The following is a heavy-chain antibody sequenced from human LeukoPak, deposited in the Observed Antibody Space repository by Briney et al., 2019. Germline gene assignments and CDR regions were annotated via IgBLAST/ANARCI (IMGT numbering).Heavy chain of an antibody. D-gene: IGHD3-3*01. V-gene: IGHV1-18*01. J-gene: IGHJ5*02. CDR2: ISAYNGNT. CDR1: GSTFTSYG. Sequence: ASVKVSCKASGSTFTSYGISWVRQAPGQGLEWMGWISAYNGNTNYAQKLQGRVTMTPDTSTSTAYMELRSLRSDYTAVYYCARLSGFTASNDFWSGYHLNWFDPWGQGTLVTVSS. CDR3: ARLSGFTASNDFWSGYHLNWFDP.